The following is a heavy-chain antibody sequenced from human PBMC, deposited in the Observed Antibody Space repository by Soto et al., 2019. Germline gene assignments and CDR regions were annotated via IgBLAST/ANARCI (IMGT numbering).Heavy chain of an antibody. D-gene: IGHD2-2*01. V-gene: IGHV4-31*03. CDR2: IYYSGST. Sequence: SETLSLTCTVSGGSISSGGYYWSWIRQHPGKGLEWIGYIYYSGSTYYNPSLKSRVTISVDTSKNQFSLKLSSVTAADTAVYYCARRLEYCTSTRCYGVWFDPWGQGILVTVSS. J-gene: IGHJ5*02. CDR3: ARRLEYCTSTRCYGVWFDP. CDR1: GGSISSGGYY.